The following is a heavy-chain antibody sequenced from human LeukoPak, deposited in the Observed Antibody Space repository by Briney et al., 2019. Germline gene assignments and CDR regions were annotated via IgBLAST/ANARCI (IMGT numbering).Heavy chain of an antibody. Sequence: PSQTLSLTCTVSGGSISSGSYYWSWIRQPAGKGLEWIGRIYTSGSTNYNPSLKSRVTISVDTSKNQFSLKLSSVTAADTAVYYCARDAYDYVWGSYRKSDAFDIWGQGTMVTVSS. CDR1: GGSISSGSYY. V-gene: IGHV4-61*02. CDR3: ARDAYDYVWGSYRKSDAFDI. J-gene: IGHJ3*02. CDR2: IYTSGST. D-gene: IGHD3-16*02.